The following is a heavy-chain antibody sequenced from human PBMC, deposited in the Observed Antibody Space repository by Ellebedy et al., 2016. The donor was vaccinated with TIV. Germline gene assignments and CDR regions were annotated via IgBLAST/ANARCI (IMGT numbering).Heavy chain of an antibody. Sequence: GESLKISCAASGFTVSSNYMSWVRQAPGKGLEWVSVIYSGGTTHYADTVKGRFTISRDKSKNTMYLQMNSLRDDDTAVYYCARDFSERFIYGCNYWGQGTLVTVSS. J-gene: IGHJ4*02. CDR1: GFTVSSNY. V-gene: IGHV3-66*01. CDR2: IYSGGTT. CDR3: ARDFSERFIYGCNY. D-gene: IGHD5-18*01.